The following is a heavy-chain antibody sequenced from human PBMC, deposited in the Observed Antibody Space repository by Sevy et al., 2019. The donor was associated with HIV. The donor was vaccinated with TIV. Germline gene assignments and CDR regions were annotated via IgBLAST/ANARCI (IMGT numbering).Heavy chain of an antibody. D-gene: IGHD6-13*01. CDR1: GFAFSSHA. CDR2: ISYEGTET. J-gene: IGHJ4*01. CDR3: ARDGGYSIKWYPLY. V-gene: IGHV3-30-3*01. Sequence: GGSLRLSCAASGFAFSSHAMHWVRQAPGKGREWVAVISYEGTETFYAASVEGRFTISRDTSKHMLSLQINSLRPEDTAVYFCARDGGYSIKWYPLYWGHGTLVTVSS.